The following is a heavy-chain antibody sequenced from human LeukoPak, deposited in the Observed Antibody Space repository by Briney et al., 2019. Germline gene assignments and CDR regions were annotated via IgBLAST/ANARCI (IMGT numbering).Heavy chain of an antibody. CDR3: ARGLERDDAFDI. J-gene: IGHJ3*02. D-gene: IGHD1-1*01. CDR2: INHSGST. Sequence: SETLSLTCAVYGGSFSGYYWSWIRQPPGKGLEWIREINHSGSTNYNPSLKSRVTISVDTSKNQFSLKLDSVTAADTAVYYCARGLERDDAFDIGRQETRVSVSS. CDR1: GGSFSGYY. V-gene: IGHV4-34*01.